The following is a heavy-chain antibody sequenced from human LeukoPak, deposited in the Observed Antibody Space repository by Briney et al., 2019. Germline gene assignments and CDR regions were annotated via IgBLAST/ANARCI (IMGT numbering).Heavy chain of an antibody. D-gene: IGHD3-3*01. CDR2: INHSGST. CDR3: ARSRASYYDFWSGYTKGGYYFDY. J-gene: IGHJ4*02. Sequence: SETLSLTCAVYGGSFSGYYWSWIRQPPGKGLEWIGEINHSGSTNYNPSLKSRVTISVDTSKNQFSLKLSSVTAADTAVYYCARSRASYYDFWSGYTKGGYYFDYWGQGTLVTVSS. V-gene: IGHV4-34*01. CDR1: GGSFSGYY.